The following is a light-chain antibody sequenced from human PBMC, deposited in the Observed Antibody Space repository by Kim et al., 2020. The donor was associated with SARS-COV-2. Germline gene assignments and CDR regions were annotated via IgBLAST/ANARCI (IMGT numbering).Light chain of an antibody. J-gene: IGLJ1*01. Sequence: QSALTQPRSVSGSPGQSVTISCTGTSSDVGGYNYVSWYQQHPDKAPKLMIYDVDKRPSGIPDRFSGSKSGNTASLTISGLQAEDEADYYCCSFAGSPPYVFGTGTKVTVL. CDR1: SSDVGGYNY. CDR2: DVD. V-gene: IGLV2-11*01. CDR3: CSFAGSPPYV.